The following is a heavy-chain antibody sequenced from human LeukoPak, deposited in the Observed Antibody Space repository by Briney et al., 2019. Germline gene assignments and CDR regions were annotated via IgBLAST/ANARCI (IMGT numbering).Heavy chain of an antibody. CDR1: GGSISSGDYY. CDR2: IYYSGST. Sequence: SETLSLTCTVSGGSISSGDYYWSWIRQPPGKGLEWIGYIYYSGSTYYNPSLKSRVTISVDTSKNQFSLKLSSVTAADTAVYYCARWNSGYDWGFDYWGQGTLVTVSS. CDR3: ARWNSGYDWGFDY. D-gene: IGHD5-12*01. J-gene: IGHJ4*02. V-gene: IGHV4-30-4*08.